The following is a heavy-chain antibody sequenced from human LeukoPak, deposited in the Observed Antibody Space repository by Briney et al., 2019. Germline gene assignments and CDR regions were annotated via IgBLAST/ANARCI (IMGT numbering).Heavy chain of an antibody. J-gene: IGHJ4*02. CDR3: ARGPSYSSSLGFSDY. D-gene: IGHD6-13*01. V-gene: IGHV1-2*02. Sequence: GASVKVSCKASGYTFTGYYMHWVRQAPGQGLEWMGWINPNSGGTNYAQKFQGRVTMTRDTSTSTVYMELSSLRSEDTAVYYCARGPSYSSSLGFSDYWGQGTLVTVSS. CDR2: INPNSGGT. CDR1: GYTFTGYY.